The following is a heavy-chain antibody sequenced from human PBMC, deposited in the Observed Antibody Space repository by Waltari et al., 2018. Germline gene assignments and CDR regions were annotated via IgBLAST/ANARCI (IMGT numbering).Heavy chain of an antibody. CDR2: IYYSGST. J-gene: IGHJ3*02. CDR3: ASHCSGGSCYSVGAFDI. D-gene: IGHD2-15*01. CDR1: GGSIRSSSYY. Sequence: QLQLQESGPGLVKPSETLSLTCTVSGGSIRSSSYYWGWIRQPPGKGLEWIGSIYYSGSTYYNPSLKSRVTISVDTSKNQFSLKLSSVTAADTAVYYCASHCSGGSCYSVGAFDIWGQGTMVTVSS. V-gene: IGHV4-39*01.